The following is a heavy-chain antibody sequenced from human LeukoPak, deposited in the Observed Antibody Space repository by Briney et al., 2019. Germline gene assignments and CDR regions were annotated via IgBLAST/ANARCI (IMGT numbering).Heavy chain of an antibody. J-gene: IGHJ4*02. D-gene: IGHD5-24*01. V-gene: IGHV3-23*01. CDR2: ISTTGGYT. Sequence: GGSLRHSCVDSGFSFSTYDMGWVRQTPGKGLEWVSAISTTGGYTEDADSVKGRFTISRDNSQNTLFLQMHSLRAEDTAVYYCAKKPATIKFPFDIWGQGTLVTVSP. CDR3: AKKPATIKFPFDI. CDR1: GFSFSTYD.